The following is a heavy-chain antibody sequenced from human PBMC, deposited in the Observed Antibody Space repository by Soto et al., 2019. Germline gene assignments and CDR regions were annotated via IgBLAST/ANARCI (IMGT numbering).Heavy chain of an antibody. Sequence: EVQLVESGGGLVQPGGSLRLSCAASGFTFSSYDMHWVRQATGKGLEWVSAIGTAGDTYYPGSVKGRFTISRENAKNSLYLQMNSLRAGDTAVYYCESATGTNWYFDLWGRGTLVTVSS. J-gene: IGHJ2*01. V-gene: IGHV3-13*04. CDR2: IGTAGDT. CDR1: GFTFSSYD. CDR3: ESATGTNWYFDL. D-gene: IGHD1-1*01.